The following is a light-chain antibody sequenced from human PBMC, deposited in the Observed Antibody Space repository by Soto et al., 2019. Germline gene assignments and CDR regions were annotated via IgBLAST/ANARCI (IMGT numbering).Light chain of an antibody. CDR1: QSVRNSY. J-gene: IGKJ1*01. V-gene: IGKV3-20*01. CDR2: GAS. CDR3: QQYGSSPWA. Sequence: EIVLTQSPGNLSLSPGERATLSCRASQSVRNSYLAWHQHKPGQAPRLLIYGASTRATGIPGRFGGSGSGTDFTLTISKLEPEDFAVYYCQQYGSSPWALGQGTKVEIK.